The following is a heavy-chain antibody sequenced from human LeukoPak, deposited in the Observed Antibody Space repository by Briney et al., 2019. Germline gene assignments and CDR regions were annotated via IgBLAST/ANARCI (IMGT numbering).Heavy chain of an antibody. CDR1: GGSISSGGYY. CDR3: ARVGDCSGGSCYFDP. D-gene: IGHD2-15*01. J-gene: IGHJ5*02. CDR2: IYYGGST. V-gene: IGHV4-31*03. Sequence: SQTLSLTCTVSGGSISSGGYYWSWIHQHPGKGLEWIGYIYYGGSTYYNPSLKSRVTISVDTSKNQFSLKLSSVTAADTAVYYCARVGDCSGGSCYFDPWGQGTLVTVSS.